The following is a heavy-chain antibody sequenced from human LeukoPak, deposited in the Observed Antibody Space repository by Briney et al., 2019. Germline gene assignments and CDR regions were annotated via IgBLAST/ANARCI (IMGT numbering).Heavy chain of an antibody. CDR2: IYSNGHI. CDR3: ARERSASPGSGYDMDV. CDR1: GGSISGYY. Sequence: SETLSLTCTVSGGSISGYYWNWIRQASGKGLEWVGRIYSNGHIDHNASLKSRVAISVDTSKNQFSLKLNSLTAADTAVYYCARERSASPGSGYDMDVWGKGTPVIVSS. J-gene: IGHJ6*03. D-gene: IGHD1-14*01. V-gene: IGHV4-4*07.